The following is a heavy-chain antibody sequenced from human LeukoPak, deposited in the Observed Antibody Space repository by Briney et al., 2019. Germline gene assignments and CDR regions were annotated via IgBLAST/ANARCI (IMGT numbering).Heavy chain of an antibody. J-gene: IGHJ4*02. CDR2: ISGGGGTT. Sequence: PGGSLRLSCIASGFTFSNYAMSWVRQGTGKGLEWVSVISGGGGTTYYADSVKGRFTISRDNSKNTVSLQMNSLRDEDTAVYYCAKDHGQWLRLIDHWGQGTQVTVSS. V-gene: IGHV3-23*01. CDR1: GFTFSNYA. D-gene: IGHD5-12*01. CDR3: AKDHGQWLRLIDH.